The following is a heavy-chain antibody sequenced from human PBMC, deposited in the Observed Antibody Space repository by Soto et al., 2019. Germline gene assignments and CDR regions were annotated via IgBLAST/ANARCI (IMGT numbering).Heavy chain of an antibody. V-gene: IGHV1-18*01. Sequence: QVQLVQSGTEVKKPGASVKVSCKASGYTFTNYGVSWVRQAPGQGLEWMGWISAYTGDTTYAQNLQGRVTMTKDTSTSTAYMELRSLRFDDTAIYYCARDFDVDVVATGPGYWGQGTLVTVSS. D-gene: IGHD2-21*02. CDR2: ISAYTGDT. CDR1: GYTFTNYG. CDR3: ARDFDVDVVATGPGY. J-gene: IGHJ4*02.